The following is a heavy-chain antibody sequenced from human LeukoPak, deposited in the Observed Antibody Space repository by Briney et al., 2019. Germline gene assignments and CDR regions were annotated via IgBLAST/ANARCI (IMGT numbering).Heavy chain of an antibody. Sequence: GASVKVSCKTSGYTFTNYYLHWVRQAPGQGLEWMGIINPNSGTTTYSQKLQGRVTMTRDTSTSTFYMELSSLRSEDTAVYYCAKRGGGNLYYYYYMDVWGKGTTVTVSS. CDR1: GYTFTNYY. J-gene: IGHJ6*03. V-gene: IGHV1-46*01. CDR2: INPNSGTT. CDR3: AKRGGGNLYYYYYMDV. D-gene: IGHD4-23*01.